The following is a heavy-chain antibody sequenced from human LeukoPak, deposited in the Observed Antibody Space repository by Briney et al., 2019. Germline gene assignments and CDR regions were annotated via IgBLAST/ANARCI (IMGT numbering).Heavy chain of an antibody. V-gene: IGHV1-18*01. CDR3: ARAAVVYYDFWSGTYYYYYYMDV. J-gene: IGHJ6*03. CDR2: ISAYNGNT. D-gene: IGHD3-3*01. Sequence: ASVKVSCKASGYTFTSHGISWVRQAPGQGLEWMGWISAYNGNTNYAQKLQGRVTMTTDTSTSTAYMELRSLRSDDTAVYYCARAAVVYYDFWSGTYYYYYYMDVWGKGTTVTVSS. CDR1: GYTFTSHG.